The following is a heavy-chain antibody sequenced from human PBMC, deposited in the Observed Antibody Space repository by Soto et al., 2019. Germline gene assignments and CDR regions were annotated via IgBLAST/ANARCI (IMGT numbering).Heavy chain of an antibody. CDR3: AGSSGYSSGWYDY. J-gene: IGHJ4*02. D-gene: IGHD6-19*01. CDR2: VEYSGST. CDR1: GGSISTYY. V-gene: IGHV4-59*08. Sequence: SETLSLTCTVSGGSISTYYWSWIRQPPGKGLEWIGYVEYSGSTNYNPSLKSRVTISVDTSKNQFSLRLSSVTAADTAVYYCAGSSGYSSGWYDYWGQGTLVTVSS.